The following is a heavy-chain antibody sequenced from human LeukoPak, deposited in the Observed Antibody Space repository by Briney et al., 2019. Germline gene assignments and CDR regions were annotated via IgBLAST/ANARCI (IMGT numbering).Heavy chain of an antibody. CDR1: GDSISAAGYS. J-gene: IGHJ5*02. CDR3: ARSQYGSGFDP. D-gene: IGHD3-10*01. CDR2: LFYRGNP. V-gene: IGHV4-30-4*07. Sequence: SETLSLTCAVSGDSISAAGYSWNWIRQPPGRELEWIGYLFYRGNPYYNPSLKSRVTILGDMSKNHFSLKSTDVTAADTAVYYCARSQYGSGFDPWGQGILVTVSS.